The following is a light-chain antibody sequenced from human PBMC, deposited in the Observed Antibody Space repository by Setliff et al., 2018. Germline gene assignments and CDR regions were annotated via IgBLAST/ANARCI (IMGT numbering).Light chain of an antibody. CDR1: SSNIGSNT. J-gene: IGLJ1*01. Sequence: QSVLTQPPSASGTPRQRVTISCSGSSSNIGSNTVNWYQQLPGTAPKLLIYSNNQRPSGVPDRFSGSKSGTSASLAISGLQSEDEADYYCAAWDDSLNGPVFGTGTKGTVL. V-gene: IGLV1-44*01. CDR3: AAWDDSLNGPV. CDR2: SNN.